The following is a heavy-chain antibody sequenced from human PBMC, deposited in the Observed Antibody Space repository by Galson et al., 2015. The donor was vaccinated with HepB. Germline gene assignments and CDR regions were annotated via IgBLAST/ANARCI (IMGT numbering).Heavy chain of an antibody. CDR1: GFTFGGYT. V-gene: IGHV3-49*03. J-gene: IGHJ3*02. CDR2: IRSEGYGGTT. D-gene: IGHD3-10*01. CDR3: CRDLWYHVFDI. Sequence: SLRLSCAASGFTFGGYTINWFRQALGKGLEWVGIIRSEGYGGTTAYAASVKGRFTISRDDTKRLAYLQMNSLKTEDTAVYYCCRDLWYHVFDIWGQGTLVTVSS.